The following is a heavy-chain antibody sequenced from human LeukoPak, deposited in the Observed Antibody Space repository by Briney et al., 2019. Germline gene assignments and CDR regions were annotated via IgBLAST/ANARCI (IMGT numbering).Heavy chain of an antibody. Sequence: SETLSPTCTVSGGSTSSGGYYWNWIRQHPGKGLEWIANIYYSGSTYYNPSLKSRVTISVDTSKNQFSLKLGSVTAADTAVYYCARETYSTSRFDTWGQGTLVTVSS. CDR1: GGSTSSGGYY. CDR2: IYYSGST. J-gene: IGHJ5*02. CDR3: ARETYSTSRFDT. D-gene: IGHD6-13*01. V-gene: IGHV4-31*03.